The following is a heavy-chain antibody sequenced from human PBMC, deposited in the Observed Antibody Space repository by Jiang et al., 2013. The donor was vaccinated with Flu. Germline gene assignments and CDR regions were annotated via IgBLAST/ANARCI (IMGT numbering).Heavy chain of an antibody. Sequence: LLKPSETLSPTCAVYGGSFTNYYWNWIRQSPGKGLEWIGEINHSGNTKYNPFLKSRVTISVDTSKTQFSLKLNSVTAADTAVYYCARGPLSTYLQYLPFYLRAFDIWGQGTMVTVS. V-gene: IGHV4-34*01. CDR1: GGSFTNYY. CDR3: ARGPLSTYLQYLPFYLRAFDI. J-gene: IGHJ3*02. D-gene: IGHD2/OR15-2a*01. CDR2: INHSGNT.